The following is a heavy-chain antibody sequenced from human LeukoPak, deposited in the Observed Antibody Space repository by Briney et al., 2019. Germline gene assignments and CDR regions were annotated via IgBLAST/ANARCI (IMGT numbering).Heavy chain of an antibody. CDR3: ARSPQAAAGLWWYFDL. Sequence: SVKVSCKASGGTFSSYAISWVRQAPGQGLEWMGGIIPIFGTANYAQKFQGRVTITADGSTSTAYMELSSLRSEDTAVYYCARSPQAAAGLWWYFDLWGRGTLVTVSS. CDR2: IIPIFGTA. CDR1: GGTFSSYA. V-gene: IGHV1-69*13. J-gene: IGHJ2*01. D-gene: IGHD6-13*01.